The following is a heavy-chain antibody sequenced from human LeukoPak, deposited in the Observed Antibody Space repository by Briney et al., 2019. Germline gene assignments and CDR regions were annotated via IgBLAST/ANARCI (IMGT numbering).Heavy chain of an antibody. D-gene: IGHD6-13*01. CDR2: NCSGST. J-gene: IGHJ1*01. V-gene: IGHV4-59*01. CDR1: GDSISGYY. CDR3: ARDTGSSWYPEYFHH. Sequence: KASETLSLTCSVSGDSISGYYWSWLRQPPGKGPDCIGYNCSGSTKYNPSLKSRVTISIDTSRNQFSLKVTSVTAADTAVYFCARDTGSSWYPEYFHHWGQGTLVTVSS.